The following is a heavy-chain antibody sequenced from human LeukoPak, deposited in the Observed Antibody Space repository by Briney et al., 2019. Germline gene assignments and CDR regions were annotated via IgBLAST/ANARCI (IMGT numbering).Heavy chain of an antibody. D-gene: IGHD2-8*01. CDR1: GYTFTSYD. CDR2: MNPNSGNT. CDR3: ARGISRRAPWSY. Sequence: ASVKVSCKASGYTFTSYDINWVRQATGQGLEWMGWMNPNSGNTGYAQKFQGRVTMTRNTSIGTAYMELSSLRSEDTAVYYCARGISRRAPWSYWGQGTLVTVSS. V-gene: IGHV1-8*01. J-gene: IGHJ4*02.